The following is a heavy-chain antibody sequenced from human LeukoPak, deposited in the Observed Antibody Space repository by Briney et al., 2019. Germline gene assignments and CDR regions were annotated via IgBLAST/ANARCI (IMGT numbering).Heavy chain of an antibody. CDR1: GFTFSSYS. Sequence: PGGSLRLSCAASGFTFSSYSMNWVRQAPGKGLEWVSSISSSSSYIYYADSAKGRFTIYRDNAKNSLYLQMNSLRAEDRAVYYCASSSLVGATTHFDYWGQGTLVTVSS. CDR3: ASSSLVGATTHFDY. J-gene: IGHJ4*02. D-gene: IGHD1-26*01. V-gene: IGHV3-21*01. CDR2: ISSSSSYI.